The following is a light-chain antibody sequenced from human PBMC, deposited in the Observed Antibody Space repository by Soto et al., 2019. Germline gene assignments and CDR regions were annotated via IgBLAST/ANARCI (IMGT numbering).Light chain of an antibody. CDR2: DVS. J-gene: IGLJ2*01. V-gene: IGLV2-14*01. CDR1: SSDVGGYNY. CDR3: SSYTSSSTLCG. Sequence: QSVLTQPASVSGSPGQSITISCTGTSSDVGGYNYVSWYQQHPGKAPKLMIYDVSNRPSGVSNRFSGSKSGNTASLTISGLQAEDEADYYCSSYTSSSTLCGFGGGTQLTVL.